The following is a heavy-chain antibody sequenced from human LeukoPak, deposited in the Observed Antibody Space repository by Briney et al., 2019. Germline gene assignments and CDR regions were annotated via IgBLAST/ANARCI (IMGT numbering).Heavy chain of an antibody. CDR1: GFTFSSYA. CDR3: ASPWSSGWTGYFDY. D-gene: IGHD6-19*01. V-gene: IGHV3-23*01. CDR2: ISGSGGST. Sequence: QTGGSLRLSCAASGFTFSSYAMSWVRQAPGKGLEWVSAISGSGGSTYYADSVKGRFTISRDNSKNTLYLQMNSLRAEDTAVYYCASPWSSGWTGYFDYWGQGTLVTVSS. J-gene: IGHJ4*02.